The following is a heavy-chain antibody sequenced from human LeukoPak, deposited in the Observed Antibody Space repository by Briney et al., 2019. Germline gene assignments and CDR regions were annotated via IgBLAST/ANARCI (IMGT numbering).Heavy chain of an antibody. J-gene: IGHJ4*02. D-gene: IGHD2-8*01. Sequence: PGGSLRLSCAASGFTFSSYRMHWVRQAPGKGLVWVSSIISDGSITTYADSVKGRFTISRDNAKNALYLQMNSLGAEDTAMYYCTRDRNGLAYWGQGTLVTVSS. CDR2: IISDGSIT. V-gene: IGHV3-74*01. CDR1: GFTFSSYR. CDR3: TRDRNGLAY.